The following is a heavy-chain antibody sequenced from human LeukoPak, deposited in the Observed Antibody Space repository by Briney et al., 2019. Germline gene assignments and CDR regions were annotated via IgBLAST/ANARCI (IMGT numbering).Heavy chain of an antibody. CDR3: ARGDYSGSYYYFYY. J-gene: IGHJ4*02. CDR1: GYTFSSYG. V-gene: IGHV1-18*01. D-gene: IGHD1-26*01. CDR2: ISGYNGIT. Sequence: ASVKVSCKASGYTFSSYGISWVRQAPGQGLEWMGWISGYNGITSYAQKLEGRVTMTTDTSTTTAYMELRSLRSDDTAVYYCARGDYSGSYYYFYYWGQGTLVTVSS.